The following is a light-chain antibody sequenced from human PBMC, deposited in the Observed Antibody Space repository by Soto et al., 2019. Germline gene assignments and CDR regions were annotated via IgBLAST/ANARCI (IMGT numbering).Light chain of an antibody. CDR1: QGINTW. CDR2: KAS. J-gene: IGKJ1*01. V-gene: IGKV1-5*03. Sequence: IHMTQSPSTLSASVGDRVTITCRASQGINTWLAWYQLKPGRAPKLLIYKASTLESGVPSRFSGSGSGTEFTLTISSLQPDDFATYYCQQYQTYSQFGQGTKV. CDR3: QQYQTYSQ.